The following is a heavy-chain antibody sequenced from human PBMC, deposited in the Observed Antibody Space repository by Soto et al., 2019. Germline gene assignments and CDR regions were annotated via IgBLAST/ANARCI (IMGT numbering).Heavy chain of an antibody. Sequence: GASVKVSCKASGYTFTGYYMHWVRRAPGQGLEWMGWINPNSGGTNYAQKFQGRVTMTRDTSISTAYMELSRLRSDDTAVYYCATDRPRIQLWLGNWGQGTLVTVSS. CDR2: INPNSGGT. J-gene: IGHJ4*02. CDR3: ATDRPRIQLWLGN. D-gene: IGHD5-18*01. V-gene: IGHV1-2*02. CDR1: GYTFTGYY.